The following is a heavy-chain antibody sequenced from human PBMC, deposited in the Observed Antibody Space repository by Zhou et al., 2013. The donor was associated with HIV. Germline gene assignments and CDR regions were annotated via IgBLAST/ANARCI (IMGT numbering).Heavy chain of an antibody. CDR3: ATVFFDRSDY. D-gene: IGHD3-9*01. Sequence: QVHLVQSGAEVKKPGASVKVSCKASGYTFNSHGIIWVRQAPGQGLEWMGWISGHNGDTKYAQKFQGRVTMTTDTPTSTAYMEVRSLRSDDTAVYYCATVFFDRSDYWGQGTLVTVSS. CDR1: GYTFNSHG. V-gene: IGHV1-18*01. CDR2: ISGHNGDT. J-gene: IGHJ4*02.